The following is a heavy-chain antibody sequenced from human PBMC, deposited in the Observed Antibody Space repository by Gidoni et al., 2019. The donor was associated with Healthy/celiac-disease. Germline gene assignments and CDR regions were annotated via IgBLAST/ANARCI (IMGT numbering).Heavy chain of an antibody. V-gene: IGHV4-39*01. CDR2: IYYSGST. CDR3: ARQDRGRNDY. Sequence: QLQLQESGPGLVKPSETLSLTCPVAGGSISSSSYYWGWIRQPPGKGLEWIGSIYYSGSTYYNPSLKSRVTISVDTSKNQFSLKLSSVTAADTAVYYCARQDRGRNDYWGQGTLVTVSS. D-gene: IGHD3-16*01. J-gene: IGHJ4*02. CDR1: GGSISSSSYY.